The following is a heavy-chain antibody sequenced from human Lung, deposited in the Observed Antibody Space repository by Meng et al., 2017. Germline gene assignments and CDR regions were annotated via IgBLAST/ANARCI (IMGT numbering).Heavy chain of an antibody. D-gene: IGHD6-19*01. CDR2: IIDSGST. CDR3: VRRTYSSGWYFDY. CDR1: GGSFRGYY. J-gene: IGHJ4*02. Sequence: QVQLTTWGAGLLKPSETLSLTCAVYGGSFRGYYWSWIRQPPGKGLEWIGEIIDSGSTNYNPSLKSRATISVDTSKNQFSLRVTSVTAADRAVYYCVRRTYSSGWYFDYWGQGTLVTVSS. V-gene: IGHV4-34*02.